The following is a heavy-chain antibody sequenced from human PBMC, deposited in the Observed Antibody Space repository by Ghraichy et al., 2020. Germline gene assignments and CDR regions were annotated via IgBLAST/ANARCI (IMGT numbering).Heavy chain of an antibody. CDR2: IIPIFGTA. D-gene: IGHD5-12*01. J-gene: IGHJ6*02. CDR1: GGTFSSYA. CDR3: AREESVDIVATTRFLYGMDV. V-gene: IGHV1-69*06. Sequence: SVKVSCKASGGTFSSYAISWVRQAPGQGLEWMGGIIPIFGTANYAQKFQGRVTLTADKSTSTAYMELSSLRSEDTAVYYCAREESVDIVATTRFLYGMDVWGQGTTVTVSS.